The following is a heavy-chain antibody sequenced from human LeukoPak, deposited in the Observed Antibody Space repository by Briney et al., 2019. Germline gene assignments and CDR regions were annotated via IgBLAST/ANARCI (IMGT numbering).Heavy chain of an antibody. CDR1: GFTFGDYA. J-gene: IGHJ3*02. CDR2: IRSKAYGGTT. D-gene: IGHD6-13*01. Sequence: GGSLRLSCTASGFTFGDYAMSRVRQAPGKGLEWVGFIRSKAYGGTTEYAASVKGRFTISRDDSKSIAYLQMNSLKTEDTAVYYCTRVGYSSSWGAFDIWGQGTMVTVSS. V-gene: IGHV3-49*04. CDR3: TRVGYSSSWGAFDI.